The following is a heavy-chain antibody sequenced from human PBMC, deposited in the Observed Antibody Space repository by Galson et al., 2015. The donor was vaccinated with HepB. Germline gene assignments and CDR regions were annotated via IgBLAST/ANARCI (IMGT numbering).Heavy chain of an antibody. D-gene: IGHD6-19*01. J-gene: IGHJ5*02. V-gene: IGHV1-69*04. CDR3: ARDSSGWYRGPLGWFDP. CDR2: IIPILGIA. Sequence: SVKVSCKASGGTFSSYAISWVRQAPGQGLEWMGRIIPILGIANYAQKFQGRVTITADKSTSTAYMELSSLRSEDTAVYYCARDSSGWYRGPLGWFDPCGQGTLVTASS. CDR1: GGTFSSYA.